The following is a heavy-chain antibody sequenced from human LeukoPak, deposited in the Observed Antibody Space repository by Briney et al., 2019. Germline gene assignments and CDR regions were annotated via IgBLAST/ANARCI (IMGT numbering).Heavy chain of an antibody. CDR3: ARALEGVDY. J-gene: IGHJ4*02. CDR1: GGTFSSYA. Sequence: ASVTVSCKASGGTFSSYAISWVRQAPGQGLEWMGRIIPILGIANYAQKFQGRVTITADKSTSTAYMELSSLRSEDTAVYYCARALEGVDYWGQGTLVTVSS. V-gene: IGHV1-69*04. CDR2: IIPILGIA. D-gene: IGHD1-1*01.